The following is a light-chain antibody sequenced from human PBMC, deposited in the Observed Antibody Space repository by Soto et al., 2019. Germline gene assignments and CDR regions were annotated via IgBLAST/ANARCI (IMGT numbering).Light chain of an antibody. J-gene: IGLJ1*01. CDR2: DVS. V-gene: IGLV2-11*01. Sequence: QSALTQPRSVSGSPGQSVTISCTGTSSDVGTYDFVSWYQQHPGKAPRLMIFDVSERPSGVPDRFSGSKSGNTASLTISGLQAEDEADYYCCSDAVTGYVFGNGTKVTV. CDR3: CSDAVTGYV. CDR1: SSDVGTYDF.